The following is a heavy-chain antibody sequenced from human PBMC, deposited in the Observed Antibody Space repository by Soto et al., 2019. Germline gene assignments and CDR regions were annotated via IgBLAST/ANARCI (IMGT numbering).Heavy chain of an antibody. J-gene: IGHJ4*02. CDR1: GFTFSSYS. CDR2: IRSSSS. CDR3: ARDQRGGSFDY. Sequence: EVQLVESGGGLVKPGGSLRLSCAASGFTFSSYSMKWVRQAPGKGLEWVSSIRSSSSYADSVKGRFTISRDNAKNSLYMQMNSLRAEDTAVYYCARDQRGGSFDYWGQGTLVTVSS. V-gene: IGHV3-21*06. D-gene: IGHD3-10*01.